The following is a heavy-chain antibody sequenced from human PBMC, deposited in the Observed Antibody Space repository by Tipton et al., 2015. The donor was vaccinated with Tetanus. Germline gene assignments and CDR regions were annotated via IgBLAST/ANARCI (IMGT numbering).Heavy chain of an antibody. D-gene: IGHD3-3*01. CDR3: ARANYEYPNKGPFDS. V-gene: IGHV4-61*08. J-gene: IGHJ4*02. CDR1: GGPLRSGDHY. Sequence: TLSLTCTVSGGPLRSGDHYWSWIRQPPGKGLEWLAYISYGGTSNSNYSLKSRITISQDTSKNQFSLKLTSVTAADTAIYYCARANYEYPNKGPFDSWGQGTLVIVSS. CDR2: ISYGGTS.